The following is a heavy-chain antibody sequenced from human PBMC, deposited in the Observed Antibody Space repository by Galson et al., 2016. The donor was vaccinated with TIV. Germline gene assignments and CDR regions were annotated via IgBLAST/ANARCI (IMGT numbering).Heavy chain of an antibody. CDR2: ISGSGDNT. CDR3: AKEETGDAYDI. J-gene: IGHJ3*02. CDR1: RFIFSNYA. Sequence: LRLSCAAPRFIFSNYAMDWVRQAPGKGLEWVSGISGSGDNTYYADSVKGRFTISRDNSKNTVYLQMNSLRAEDTAVYYCAKEETGDAYDIWGQGTMVTVSS. V-gene: IGHV3-23*01. D-gene: IGHD7-27*01.